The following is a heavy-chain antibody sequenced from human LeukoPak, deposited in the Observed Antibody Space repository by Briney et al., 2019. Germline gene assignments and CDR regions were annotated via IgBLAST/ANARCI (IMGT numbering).Heavy chain of an antibody. D-gene: IGHD6-13*01. J-gene: IGHJ3*02. Sequence: GGSLRLSCAASGFTFSSYSMNWVRQAPGKGLDGVSYISSSSSTIYYADSVKGRFTISRDNGKNSLYLQMNSLRAEDTAVYYCASQLGDASDIWGQGTMVTVSS. V-gene: IGHV3-48*01. CDR2: ISSSSSTI. CDR3: ASQLGDASDI. CDR1: GFTFSSYS.